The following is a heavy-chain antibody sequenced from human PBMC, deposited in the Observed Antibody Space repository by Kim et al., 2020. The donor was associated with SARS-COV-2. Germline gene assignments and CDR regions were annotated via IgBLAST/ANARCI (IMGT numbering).Heavy chain of an antibody. CDR3: ARLNVGRFYCSSTSCYLYFDY. Sequence: SETLSLTCTVSGGSISSSSYYWGWIRQPPGKGLEWIGSIYYSGSTYYNPSLKSRVTISVDTSKNQFSLKLSSVTAADTAVYYCARLNVGRFYCSSTSCYLYFDYWGQGTLVTVSS. V-gene: IGHV4-39*01. CDR1: GGSISSSSYY. D-gene: IGHD2-2*01. CDR2: IYYSGST. J-gene: IGHJ4*02.